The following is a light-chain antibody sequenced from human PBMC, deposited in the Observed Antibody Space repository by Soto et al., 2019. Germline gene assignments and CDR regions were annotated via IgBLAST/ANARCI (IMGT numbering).Light chain of an antibody. CDR2: AVS. Sequence: QSALTQPASVSGSPGQSITISCTGTSSDVGGYNLVSWYQQHPGKAPKLMIYAVSNRPSGVSNRFSGSKSGNTASLTISGLQAEDEADYFCISYTSSSTWVLGGGTKLTVL. CDR1: SSDVGGYNL. CDR3: ISYTSSSTWV. V-gene: IGLV2-14*01. J-gene: IGLJ3*02.